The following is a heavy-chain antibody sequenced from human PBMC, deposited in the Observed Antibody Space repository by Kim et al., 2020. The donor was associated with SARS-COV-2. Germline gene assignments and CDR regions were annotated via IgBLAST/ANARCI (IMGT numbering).Heavy chain of an antibody. D-gene: IGHD3-10*01. Sequence: GGSLRLSCAASGFTFSSYAMSWVRQAPGKGLEWVSAISGSGGSTYYADSVKGRFTISRDNSKNTLYLQMNSLRAEDTAVYYCAKAETTRGVRYPYYFDYWGQGTLVPVSS. CDR1: GFTFSSYA. CDR3: AKAETTRGVRYPYYFDY. V-gene: IGHV3-23*01. CDR2: ISGSGGST. J-gene: IGHJ4*02.